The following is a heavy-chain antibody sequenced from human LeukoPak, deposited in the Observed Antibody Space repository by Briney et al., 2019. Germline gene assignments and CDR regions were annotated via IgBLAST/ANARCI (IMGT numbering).Heavy chain of an antibody. CDR2: ISGDDGST. D-gene: IGHD3-3*01. J-gene: IGHJ4*01. V-gene: IGHV3-43*02. CDR3: AKDFEVSRQHVLRFLEWLSLRDASDY. CDR1: GFTFDDYA. Sequence: GGSLRLSCAASGFTFDDYAMHWVRQAPGKGLEWVSLISGDDGSTYYADSVKGRFTISRDNSKNSLYLQMNSLRTEDTALYYCAKDFEVSRQHVLRFLEWLSLRDASDYWGQGTLVTVSS.